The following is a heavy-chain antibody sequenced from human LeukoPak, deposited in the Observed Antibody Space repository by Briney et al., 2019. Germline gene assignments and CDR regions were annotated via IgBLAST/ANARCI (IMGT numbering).Heavy chain of an antibody. CDR3: AKRIQSAMAMGY. CDR2: ISGSGGST. D-gene: IGHD5-18*01. CDR1: RFTFSSYA. V-gene: IGHV3-23*01. J-gene: IGHJ4*02. Sequence: PGGSLRPSCAASRFTFSSYAMSWVRQAPGKGLEWVSDISGSGGSTYYADSVKGRFTISRDNSKNTMYLQMNSLRAEDTAVYYCAKRIQSAMAMGYWGQGTLVTVSS.